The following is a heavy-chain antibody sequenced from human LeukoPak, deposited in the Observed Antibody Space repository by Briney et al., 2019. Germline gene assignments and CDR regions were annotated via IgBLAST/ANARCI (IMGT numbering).Heavy chain of an antibody. D-gene: IGHD6-19*01. J-gene: IGHJ6*02. CDR3: ARHVPNSSGWYYYGLDV. V-gene: IGHV4-39*01. CDR1: GGSISSSNYY. Sequence: KPSETLSLTCTVSGGSISSSNYYWGWIRQPPGKGLEWIGSIYSSGSTYYNPSLKSRVSIFIETSKNLFSLKLSSVTAADTAVYYCARHVPNSSGWYYYGLDVWGQGTTVTVSS. CDR2: IYSSGST.